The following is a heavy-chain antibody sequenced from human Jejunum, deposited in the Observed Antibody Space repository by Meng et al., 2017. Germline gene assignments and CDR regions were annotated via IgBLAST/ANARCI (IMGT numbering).Heavy chain of an antibody. Sequence: QVELQESGPGLVKPSQTLSLTCSVSGDSIRGSDYYWTWIRQAPGKGLEWIGYIYYSGTTYYNPSPKTRLILSVDTSTNRFSLNLSSVAAADTAMYYCARSRVVPAAYFDSWGHGTLVTVSS. CDR1: GDSIRGSDYY. V-gene: IGHV4-30-4*01. J-gene: IGHJ4*01. CDR2: IYYSGTT. D-gene: IGHD2-2*01. CDR3: ARSRVVPAAYFDS.